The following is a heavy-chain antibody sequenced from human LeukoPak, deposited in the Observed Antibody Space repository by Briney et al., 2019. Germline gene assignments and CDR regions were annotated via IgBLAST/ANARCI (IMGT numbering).Heavy chain of an antibody. CDR3: ARLPPYSSSSYYFDY. D-gene: IGHD6-6*01. CDR1: GYSISSGYY. J-gene: IGHJ4*02. Sequence: PSETLSLTCAVSGYSISSGYYWDWIRQPPGKGLEWIGSIYHSGITYYNPSLKSRVTISVDTSKNQFSLKLSSVTAADTAVYYCARLPPYSSSSYYFDYWGQGTLVTVSS. CDR2: IYHSGIT. V-gene: IGHV4-38-2*01.